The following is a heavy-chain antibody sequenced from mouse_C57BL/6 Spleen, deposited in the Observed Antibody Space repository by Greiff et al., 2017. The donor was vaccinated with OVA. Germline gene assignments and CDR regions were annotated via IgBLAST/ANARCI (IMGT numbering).Heavy chain of an antibody. D-gene: IGHD2-4*01. CDR2: IWSGGST. J-gene: IGHJ2*01. Sequence: VQRVESGPGLVQPSQSLSITCTVSGFSLTSYGVHWVRQPPGKGLEWLGVIWSGGSTDYNAAFISRLSISKDNSKSQVFFKMNSLQADDTAIYYGAKNSPIYYDYDGYYFDYWGQGTTLTVSS. CDR1: GFSLTSYG. CDR3: AKNSPIYYDYDGYYFDY. V-gene: IGHV2-4*01.